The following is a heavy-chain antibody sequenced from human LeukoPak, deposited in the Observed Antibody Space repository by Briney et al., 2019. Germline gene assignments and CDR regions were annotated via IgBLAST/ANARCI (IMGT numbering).Heavy chain of an antibody. J-gene: IGHJ4*02. D-gene: IGHD4-23*01. Sequence: ASVKVSCKASGYTFRSYEINCVRQAPGPGLEWVGWIHPNSGKTGYAQKFQGRVTMNRDTSTETAFMEASRLKFDDTAIFYCARGHYGGNRYFDMWGQGTLVTVP. CDR1: GYTFRSYE. V-gene: IGHV1-8*01. CDR2: IHPNSGKT. CDR3: ARGHYGGNRYFDM.